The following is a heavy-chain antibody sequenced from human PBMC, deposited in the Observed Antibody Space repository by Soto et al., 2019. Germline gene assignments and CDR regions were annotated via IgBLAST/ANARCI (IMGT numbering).Heavy chain of an antibody. Sequence: VSCRDSGYTFTSYGTSWEQQAPGQRLEWMGWINAANGDTKYSPKFQGRVTITRDTSASTAYMELSSLRSEDTAVYYCVRRHVSATGIDWFDPWGQGTLVTVSS. D-gene: IGHD6-13*01. CDR3: VRRHVSATGIDWFDP. CDR1: GYTFTSYG. V-gene: IGHV1-3*01. J-gene: IGHJ5*02. CDR2: INAANGDT.